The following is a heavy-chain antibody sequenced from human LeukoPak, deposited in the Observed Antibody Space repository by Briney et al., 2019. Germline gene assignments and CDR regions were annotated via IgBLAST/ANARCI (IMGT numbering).Heavy chain of an antibody. D-gene: IGHD2-2*02. Sequence: PGGSLRLSCAASGFTFSSYAMRWVRQAPGKGLEWVATTSFDVSNKYYADSVKGRFTISRDNSKNTLYLQMNSLRTEDTAVYSCARGYCTSTSCYNDYWGQGTLVTVSS. V-gene: IGHV3-30*04. CDR1: GFTFSSYA. CDR2: TSFDVSNK. CDR3: ARGYCTSTSCYNDY. J-gene: IGHJ4*02.